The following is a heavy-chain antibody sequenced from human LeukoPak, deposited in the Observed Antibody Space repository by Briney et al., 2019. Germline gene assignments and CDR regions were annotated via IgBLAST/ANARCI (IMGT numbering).Heavy chain of an antibody. CDR1: GGSISSSSYY. J-gene: IGHJ4*02. Sequence: PSGTLSLTCAVSGGSISSSSYYWGWIRQPPGKGLEWIGSIYYSGSTYYNPSLKSRVTIPVDTSRNQFSLKLSSVTAADTAVYYCARGGDGYNSAFDYWGQGTLVTVSS. D-gene: IGHD5-24*01. CDR2: IYYSGST. V-gene: IGHV4-39*07. CDR3: ARGGDGYNSAFDY.